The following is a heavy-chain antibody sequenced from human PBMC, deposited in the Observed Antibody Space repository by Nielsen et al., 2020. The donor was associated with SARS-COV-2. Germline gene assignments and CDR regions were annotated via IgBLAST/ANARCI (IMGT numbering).Heavy chain of an antibody. CDR1: GFSFSKYA. J-gene: IGHJ4*02. V-gene: IGHV3-9*01. Sequence: SLKISCTASGFSFSKYAMHWVRQAPGKGLEWVSGISWNSGSIGYADSVKGRFTISRDNAKNSLYLQMNSLRAEDTALYYCAKAPQGELGYWGQGTLVTVSS. CDR2: ISWNSGSI. CDR3: AKAPQGELGY.